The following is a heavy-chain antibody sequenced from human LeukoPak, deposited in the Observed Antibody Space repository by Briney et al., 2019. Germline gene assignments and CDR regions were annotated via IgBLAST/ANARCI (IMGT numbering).Heavy chain of an antibody. CDR3: ASYPRYSSSPPFDY. J-gene: IGHJ4*02. CDR2: INPNTGGT. CDR1: GYTFTGYY. D-gene: IGHD6-6*01. V-gene: IGHV1-2*02. Sequence: ASVKVSCKASGYTFTGYYMHWVRQAPGQGLEWMGWINPNTGGTNYAQKFQARVTMTRDTTISTAYMELSRLTSDDTAVYYCASYPRYSSSPPFDYWARERWSPSPQ.